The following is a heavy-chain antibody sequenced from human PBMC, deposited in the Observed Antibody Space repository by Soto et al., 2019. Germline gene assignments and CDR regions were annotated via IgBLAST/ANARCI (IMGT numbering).Heavy chain of an antibody. V-gene: IGHV4-39*01. Sequence: SETLSLTCTVSGGSISSSSYYWGWIRQPPGKGLEWIGSIYYSGSTYYNPSLKSRVTISVDTSKNQFSLKPSSVTAADTAVYYCASTTNYYDSSGYIPYNWFDPWGQGTLVTVSS. CDR2: IYYSGST. CDR3: ASTTNYYDSSGYIPYNWFDP. J-gene: IGHJ5*02. D-gene: IGHD3-22*01. CDR1: GGSISSSSYY.